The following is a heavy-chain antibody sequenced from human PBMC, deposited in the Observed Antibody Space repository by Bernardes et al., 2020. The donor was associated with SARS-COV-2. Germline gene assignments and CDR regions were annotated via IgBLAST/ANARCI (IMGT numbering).Heavy chain of an antibody. V-gene: IGHV4-59*01. CDR3: ATANNWGLFQY. D-gene: IGHD7-27*01. CDR1: GDSISSYY. CDR2: IYHTGST. J-gene: IGHJ1*01. Sequence: SETLSLTCSVSGDSISSYYWSWIRQPPGKGLEWIGFIYHTGSTSYNPSLKSRVTISIDTSKSQFSLKLNSVTAADTAVYYCATANNWGLFQYWGQGTLVTVSS.